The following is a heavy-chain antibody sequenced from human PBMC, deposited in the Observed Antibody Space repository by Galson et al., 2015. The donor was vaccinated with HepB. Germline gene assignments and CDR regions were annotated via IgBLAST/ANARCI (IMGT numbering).Heavy chain of an antibody. J-gene: IGHJ4*02. CDR2: ISHDGSNK. CDR1: GFTFSSYG. V-gene: IGHV3-30*18. D-gene: IGHD3-10*01. CDR3: AKEGWFGDYYFDY. Sequence: SLRLSCAASGFTFSSYGMHWVRQAPGKGLEWVAAISHDGSNKYYADSVKGRFTISRDDSKNTLYLQMKSLRPDDTAVYYCAKEGWFGDYYFDYWGQGPLVTVSS.